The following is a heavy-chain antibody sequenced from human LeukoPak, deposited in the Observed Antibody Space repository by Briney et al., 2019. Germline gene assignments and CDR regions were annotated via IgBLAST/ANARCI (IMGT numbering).Heavy chain of an antibody. CDR3: ARSKWSSTNLMPPYFDY. CDR2: ISSSSGYI. CDR1: GFTFSPYI. Sequence: GSLRLSCAASGFTFSPYIMNWVRQAPGKGLEWVSSISSSSGYIYYADSVKGRFTISRDNAKNSLYLQMNSLRAEDTAVYYCARSKWSSTNLMPPYFDYWGQGTLVTVSS. J-gene: IGHJ4*02. V-gene: IGHV3-21*01. D-gene: IGHD2-2*01.